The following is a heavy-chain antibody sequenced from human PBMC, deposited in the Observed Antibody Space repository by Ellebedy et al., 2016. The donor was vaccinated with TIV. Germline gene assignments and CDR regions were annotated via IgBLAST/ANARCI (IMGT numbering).Heavy chain of an antibody. Sequence: PGGSLRLSCAVAGFTFSNHWMSWVRQAPGKGLEWVANINQDGSQPYYLDSVKGRFTISRDNAKTTLYLQMNSLTVEDTAMYYCTRHSSPGTTDYWGQGTLVTVSS. CDR2: INQDGSQP. J-gene: IGHJ4*02. V-gene: IGHV3-7*03. CDR1: GFTFSNHW. D-gene: IGHD1-7*01. CDR3: TRHSSPGTTDY.